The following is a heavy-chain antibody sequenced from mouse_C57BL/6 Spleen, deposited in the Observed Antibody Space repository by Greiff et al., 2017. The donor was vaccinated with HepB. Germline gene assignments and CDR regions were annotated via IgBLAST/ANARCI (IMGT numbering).Heavy chain of an antibody. CDR2: INPSSGYT. V-gene: IGHV1-4*01. D-gene: IGHD2-1*01. J-gene: IGHJ4*01. CDR3: ARSGGNSHYYAMDY. Sequence: VKLVESGAELARPGASVKMSCKASGYTFTSYTMHWVKQRPGQGLEWIGYINPSSGYTKYNQKFKDKATLTADKSSSTAYMQLSSLTSEDSAVYYCARSGGNSHYYAMDYWGQGTSVTVSS. CDR1: GYTFTSYT.